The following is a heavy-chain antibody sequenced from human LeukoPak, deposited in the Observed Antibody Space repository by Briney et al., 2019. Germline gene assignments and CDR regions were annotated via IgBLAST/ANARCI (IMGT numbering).Heavy chain of an antibody. CDR3: ARGVATYYFDY. J-gene: IGHJ4*02. V-gene: IGHV4-34*01. Sequence: SSETLSLTCAVYGGSFSGYYWSWIRQPPGKGLGWIGEINHSGSTNYNPSLKSRVTISVDTSKNQFSLKLSSVTAADTAVYYCARGVATYYFDYWGQGTLVTVSS. CDR1: GGSFSGYY. D-gene: IGHD5-12*01. CDR2: INHSGST.